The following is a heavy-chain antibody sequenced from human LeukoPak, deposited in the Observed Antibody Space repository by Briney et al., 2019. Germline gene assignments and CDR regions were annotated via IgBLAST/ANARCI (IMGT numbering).Heavy chain of an antibody. CDR3: ARDRYCSGGSCYEGWGMDV. V-gene: IGHV3-30*03. Sequence: GGSLRLSCAASGFTFSTFGIHWVRQAPGKGLEWVAVLSHDGSKKYYADSVKGRFTISRDNSKKIVYLQMNSLRDEDTAMYYCARDRYCSGGSCYEGWGMDVWGQGTTVTVSS. CDR1: GFTFSTFG. J-gene: IGHJ6*02. CDR2: LSHDGSKK. D-gene: IGHD2-15*01.